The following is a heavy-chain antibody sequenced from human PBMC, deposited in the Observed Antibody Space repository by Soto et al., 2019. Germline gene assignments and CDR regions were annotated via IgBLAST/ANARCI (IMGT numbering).Heavy chain of an antibody. CDR3: ARGGLPKRWGWFDP. V-gene: IGHV3-66*01. CDR1: GFTVSSNY. D-gene: IGHD1-26*01. CDR2: IYSGGST. Sequence: EVQLVESGGGLVQPGGSLRLSCAASGFTVSSNYMSWVRQAPGKGLEWVSVIYSGGSTYYADSVKGRFTISRDNSKNTLYLQMNSLRAEDTAVYYCARGGLPKRWGWFDPWGQGTLVTVSS. J-gene: IGHJ5*02.